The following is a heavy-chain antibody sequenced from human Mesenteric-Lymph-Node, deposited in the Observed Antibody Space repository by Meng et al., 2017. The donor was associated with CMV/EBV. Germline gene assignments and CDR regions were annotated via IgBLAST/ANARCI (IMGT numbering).Heavy chain of an antibody. CDR1: GFRVSNKD. D-gene: IGHD1-26*01. J-gene: IGHJ4*02. CDR2: MRDNSDNA. V-gene: IGHV3-23*01. Sequence: GFRVSNKDMSWVRKATGKGLEKGSDMRDNSDNAYYTASENGRYTRARDNSENTKFLLMNSLRAEDTAVNYSVKDLEMGARGIAACWGQGTLVTVSS. CDR3: VKDLEMGARGIAAC.